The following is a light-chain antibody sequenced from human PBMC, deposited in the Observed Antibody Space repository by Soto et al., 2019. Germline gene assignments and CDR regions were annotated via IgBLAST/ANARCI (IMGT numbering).Light chain of an antibody. CDR2: AAS. CDR3: QQRYRSPPP. CDR1: QTITSY. V-gene: IGKV1-39*01. Sequence: DIPRTKSPSSLSASVGDRVSITCRSSQTITSYLNWYQKKTGKDPKSLIYAASNLQSGVPSRFGGSGSGTDFNLNIISLQPEDFATYYCQQRYRSPPPFGQRPQVAI. J-gene: IGKJ1*01.